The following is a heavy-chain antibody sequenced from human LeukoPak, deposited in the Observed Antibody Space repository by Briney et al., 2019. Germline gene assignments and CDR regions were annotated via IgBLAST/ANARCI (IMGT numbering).Heavy chain of an antibody. J-gene: IGHJ3*01. D-gene: IGHD1-1*01. CDR1: VHSLTVLA. CDR2: FDPEAVDR. V-gene: IGHV1-24*01. Sequence: ASVKVSCKVSVHSLTVLALRWVRRAPGKGLEWVGGFDPEAVDRVSAQKFQGRVTMTDDTSTDTAYMELRSLRLVDTAVYYSAANALQYYNLHPDHAFDVWGQGTVVTVSS. CDR3: AANALQYYNLHPDHAFDV.